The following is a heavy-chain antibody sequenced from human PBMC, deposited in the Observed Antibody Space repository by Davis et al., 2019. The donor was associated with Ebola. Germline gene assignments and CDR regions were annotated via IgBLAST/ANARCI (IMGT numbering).Heavy chain of an antibody. J-gene: IGHJ4*02. CDR1: GGSISSSSYY. CDR3: AGEGIVATIIGY. V-gene: IGHV4-39*01. D-gene: IGHD5-12*01. Sequence: SETLSLTCTVSGGSISSSSYYWGWLRQPPGKGLEWIGSIYYSGSTYYNPSLKSRVTISVDTSKNQFSLKLSSVTAADTAVYYCAGEGIVATIIGYWGQGTLVTGSS. CDR2: IYYSGST.